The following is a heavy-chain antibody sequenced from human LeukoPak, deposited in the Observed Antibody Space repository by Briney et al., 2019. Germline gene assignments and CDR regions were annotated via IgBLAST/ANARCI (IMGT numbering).Heavy chain of an antibody. V-gene: IGHV4-59*11. CDR2: MYYSGIT. Sequence: PSETLSLTCTVSGDSISSHYWSWIRQPPGKGLEWIGYMYYSGITNYNPSLKSRVTISADTSKNQFSLRLTSVSAADTAVYYCARDQTRTAAPGSLFGPWGQGTLVTVSS. D-gene: IGHD6-13*01. CDR1: GDSISSHY. CDR3: ARDQTRTAAPGSLFGP. J-gene: IGHJ5*02.